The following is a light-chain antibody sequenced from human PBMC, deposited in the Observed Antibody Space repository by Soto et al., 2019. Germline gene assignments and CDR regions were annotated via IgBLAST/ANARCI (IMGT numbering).Light chain of an antibody. V-gene: IGKV3-11*01. CDR3: QQRSNWPLPLT. J-gene: IGKJ4*01. CDR2: DAS. CDR1: QSVSSY. Sequence: EIVLTQSPATLSLSPGERATLSCRASQSVSSYLAWYQQKPGQAPRLLIYDASNSATGIPARFSGSGSGTDFTLTISSLAPEDFAVYYCQQRSNWPLPLTFGGGTKVEIK.